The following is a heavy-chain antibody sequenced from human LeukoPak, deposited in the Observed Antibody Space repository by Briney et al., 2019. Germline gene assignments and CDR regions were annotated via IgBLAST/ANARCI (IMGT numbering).Heavy chain of an antibody. CDR3: ARDLAAGILDY. D-gene: IGHD6-13*01. Sequence: GGSLRLSCAASGFTFSSYAMHWVRQAPGKGLEWVAVISYDGSNKYYADSVKGRFTISRDNSKNSLYLQMNSLRAEDTAVYYCARDLAAGILDYWGQGTLVTVSS. CDR2: ISYDGSNK. J-gene: IGHJ4*02. V-gene: IGHV3-30-3*01. CDR1: GFTFSSYA.